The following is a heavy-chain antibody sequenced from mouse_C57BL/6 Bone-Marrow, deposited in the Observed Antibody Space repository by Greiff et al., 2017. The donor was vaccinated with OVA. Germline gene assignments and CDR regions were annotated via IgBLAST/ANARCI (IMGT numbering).Heavy chain of an antibody. CDR3: TTDGSSFNYFDY. Sequence: VQLQQSGAELVRPGASVKLSCTASGFNFKDDYMHWVKQRPEQGLEWIGWIDPENGDTEYASKFQGKATITADTSSNTAYLQLSSLTSEDTAVYYCTTDGSSFNYFDYWGQGTTLTVSS. CDR2: IDPENGDT. V-gene: IGHV14-4*01. CDR1: GFNFKDDY. D-gene: IGHD1-1*01. J-gene: IGHJ2*01.